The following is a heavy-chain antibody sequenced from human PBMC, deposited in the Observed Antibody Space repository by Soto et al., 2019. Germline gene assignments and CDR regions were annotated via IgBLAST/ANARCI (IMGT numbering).Heavy chain of an antibody. CDR2: IKQDGSEK. CDR3: ARDSQNCSSTSCYGDYYYMDV. Sequence: GGSLRLSCAASGFTFSSYWMSWVRQAPGKGLEWVANIKQDGSEKYYVDSVKGRFTISRDNAKNSLYLQMNSLRAEDTAVYYCARDSQNCSSTSCYGDYYYMDVWGKGTTVTVSS. D-gene: IGHD2-2*01. CDR1: GFTFSSYW. J-gene: IGHJ6*03. V-gene: IGHV3-7*01.